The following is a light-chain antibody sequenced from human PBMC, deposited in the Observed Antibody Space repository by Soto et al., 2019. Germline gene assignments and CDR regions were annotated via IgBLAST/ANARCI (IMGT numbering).Light chain of an antibody. CDR1: LSDVGGYNY. CDR3: SSYTSSNPYV. V-gene: IGLV2-14*01. CDR2: EVS. Sequence: QSALTQPASVSGSPGQSITISCTGTLSDVGGYNYVSWYQQHPGKAPKLIIFEVSNRPSGVSNRFSASKSVNTASLTISGLQTEDEADYFCSSYTSSNPYVFGTGTKVTV. J-gene: IGLJ1*01.